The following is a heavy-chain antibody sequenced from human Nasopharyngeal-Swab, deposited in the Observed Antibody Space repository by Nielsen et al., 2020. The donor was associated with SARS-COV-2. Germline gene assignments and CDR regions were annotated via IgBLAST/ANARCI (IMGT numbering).Heavy chain of an antibody. Sequence: SETLSLTCAVNSESFSAYYWSWIRQPPGNGLELIGHIHQSGITYYNAPLKSRVIISVEMSKNQISLKLNSVTAADTAVYYCARGPLDSTHDFDYWDQGTLVTVSS. D-gene: IGHD2-15*01. CDR3: ARGPLDSTHDFDY. J-gene: IGHJ4*02. CDR2: IHQSGIT. CDR1: SESFSAYY. V-gene: IGHV4-34*01.